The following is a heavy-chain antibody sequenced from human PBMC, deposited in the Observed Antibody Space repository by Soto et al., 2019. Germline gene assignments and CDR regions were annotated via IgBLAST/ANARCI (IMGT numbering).Heavy chain of an antibody. CDR1: GGSFSGHY. V-gene: IGHV4-34*01. D-gene: IGHD2-21*01. J-gene: IGHJ5*01. CDR2: INHRGST. CDR3: ARGSPRSIFSTALATSYWCDC. Sequence: QGELQPWGAGLLKLSETLSLTCAVYGGSFSGHYWSWIRQYPGKGLEWIAEINHRGSTNYNPSLKRRATMSVDTSKKQSSLRLGSVTAADTAVYYCARGSPRSIFSTALATSYWCDCWGQGGLVTVSS.